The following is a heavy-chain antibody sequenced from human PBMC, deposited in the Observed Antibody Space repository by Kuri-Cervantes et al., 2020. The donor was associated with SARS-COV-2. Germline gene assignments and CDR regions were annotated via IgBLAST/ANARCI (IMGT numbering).Heavy chain of an antibody. CDR1: GCTFSSYA. J-gene: IGHJ4*03. V-gene: IGHV1-69*06. CDR2: IIPICGTA. Sequence: SVKVSCKASGCTFSSYAISWVRQAPGQGLEWMGGIIPICGTANYAQKFQGRVTITADKSTSTAYMELSSLRSEDTAVYYCARFVSDVDYYNSVNYWGQGTLVTVSS. CDR3: ARFVSDVDYYNSVNY. D-gene: IGHD3-22*01.